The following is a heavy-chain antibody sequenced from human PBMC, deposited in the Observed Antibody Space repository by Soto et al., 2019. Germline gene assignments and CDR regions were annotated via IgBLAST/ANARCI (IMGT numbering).Heavy chain of an antibody. D-gene: IGHD3-22*01. Sequence: SSPTLVNPTQTLTLTCTFSGFSLSTSGVGVGWIRQPPGKALEWLALIYWNDDKRYSPSLKGRLTITKDTSKNQVVLTMTNMDPVDTATYYCAHTTYYYDSSGFDYWGQGTLVTVSS. CDR1: GFSLSTSGVG. J-gene: IGHJ4*02. V-gene: IGHV2-5*01. CDR2: IYWNDDK. CDR3: AHTTYYYDSSGFDY.